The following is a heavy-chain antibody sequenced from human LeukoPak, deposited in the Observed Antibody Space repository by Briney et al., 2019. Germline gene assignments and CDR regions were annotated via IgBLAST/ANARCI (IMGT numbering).Heavy chain of an antibody. V-gene: IGHV3-30*18. Sequence: GGSLRLSCAASGFTFSSYGMHWVRQAPGKGLEWVAVISYDGSNKYYADSVKGRFTISRDNSKNTLYLQMDSLRAEDTAVYYCAKGGYGSGDYYGMDVWGQGTTVTVSS. D-gene: IGHD3-10*01. CDR3: AKGGYGSGDYYGMDV. CDR1: GFTFSSYG. CDR2: ISYDGSNK. J-gene: IGHJ6*02.